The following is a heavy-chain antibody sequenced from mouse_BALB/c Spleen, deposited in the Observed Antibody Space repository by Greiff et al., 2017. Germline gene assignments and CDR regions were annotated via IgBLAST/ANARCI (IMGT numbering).Heavy chain of an antibody. CDR3: ARHLNYGSSYEDYAMDY. V-gene: IGHV5-6*01. Sequence: EVKLMESGGDLVKPGGSLKLSCAASGFTFSSYGMSWVRQTPDKRLEWVATISSGGSYTYYPDSVKGRFTISRDNAKNTLYLQMSSLKSEDTAMYYCARHLNYGSSYEDYAMDYWGQGTSVTVSS. CDR2: ISSGGSYT. CDR1: GFTFSSYG. J-gene: IGHJ4*01. D-gene: IGHD1-1*01.